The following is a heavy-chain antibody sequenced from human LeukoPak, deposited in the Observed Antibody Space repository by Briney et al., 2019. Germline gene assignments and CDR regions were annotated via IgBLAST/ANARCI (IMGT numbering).Heavy chain of an antibody. Sequence: GGSLRLSCAASGFTFSSYGMSWVRQAPGKGLEWVSAISGSGGSTYYADSVKGRFTISRDNSKNTLYLQMNSLRAEDTAVYYCAKPLTPTHYYYMDVWGKGTTVTISS. CDR2: ISGSGGST. CDR3: AKPLTPTHYYYMDV. J-gene: IGHJ6*03. CDR1: GFTFSSYG. V-gene: IGHV3-23*01.